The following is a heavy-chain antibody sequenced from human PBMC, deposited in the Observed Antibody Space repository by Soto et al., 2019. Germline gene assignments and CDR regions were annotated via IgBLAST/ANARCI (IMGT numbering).Heavy chain of an antibody. Sequence: PGGSLRLSCSVFGFTFSSYAMRWVRQAPGKGLQYVSSISNNGGSTYYADSVKGRFTISRDNSKNTLYLQMSSLRVEDTAVYYCVKDRYIDYWGQGTLVTVSS. J-gene: IGHJ4*02. V-gene: IGHV3-64D*06. CDR3: VKDRYIDY. CDR2: ISNNGGST. CDR1: GFTFSSYA.